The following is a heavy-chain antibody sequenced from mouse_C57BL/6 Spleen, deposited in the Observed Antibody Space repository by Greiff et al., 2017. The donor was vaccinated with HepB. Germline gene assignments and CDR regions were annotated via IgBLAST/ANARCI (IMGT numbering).Heavy chain of an antibody. CDR1: GYTFTDYN. CDR2: INPNNGGT. J-gene: IGHJ4*01. V-gene: IGHV1-22*01. CDR3: AREGDYDVAPYAMDY. D-gene: IGHD2-4*01. Sequence: VQLKQSGPELVKPGASVKMSCKASGYTFTDYNMHWVKQSHGKSLEWIGYINPNNGGTSYNQKFKGKAKLTVNKSSSTAYMELRSLTSEDSAVYYCAREGDYDVAPYAMDYWGQGTSVTVSS.